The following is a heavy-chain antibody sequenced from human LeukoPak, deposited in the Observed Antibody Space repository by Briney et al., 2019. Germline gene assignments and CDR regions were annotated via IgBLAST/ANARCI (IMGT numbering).Heavy chain of an antibody. Sequence: SESLSLTCTVSGGSISSYYWTWIRQPPGKGLEWIGFIYDSGSTYYNPSLKSRVTISLDASKNHFSLKMSSVTAADTAVYYCARKPSGSSRYDYWGQGTLVTVSS. CDR1: GGSISSYY. D-gene: IGHD6-25*01. J-gene: IGHJ4*02. CDR3: ARKPSGSSRYDY. V-gene: IGHV4-59*01. CDR2: IYDSGST.